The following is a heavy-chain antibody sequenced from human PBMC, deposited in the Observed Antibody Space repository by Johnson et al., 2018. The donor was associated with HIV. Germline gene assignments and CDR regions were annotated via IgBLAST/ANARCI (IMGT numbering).Heavy chain of an antibody. D-gene: IGHD2-21*02. V-gene: IGHV3-30*02. Sequence: QVQLVESGGRVVQPGGSLRLSCAASGFTFSSYAIHWVRQAPGKGLEWVAFIRYDGSNKYYADSVKGRFTISRDNSKNTLYLQMNSLRAEDTAVYYCAKDWLAYCGGDCYSRAFDIWGQGTMVTVSS. CDR1: GFTFSSYA. CDR2: IRYDGSNK. J-gene: IGHJ3*02. CDR3: AKDWLAYCGGDCYSRAFDI.